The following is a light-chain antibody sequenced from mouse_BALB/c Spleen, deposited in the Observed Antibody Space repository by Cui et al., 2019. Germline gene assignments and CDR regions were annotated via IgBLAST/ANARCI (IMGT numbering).Light chain of an antibody. Sequence: DIQMTQSPSSLSASLRGKVTTTCKARQGSNKSIAWYHNKPGKGLRLLIHYTSTLQRGIPSKFSGSGSGRDYTFSIRNLEPENIATYYGLQYDNLWAFGGGTKLEIK. J-gene: IGKJ1*01. CDR2: YTS. CDR3: LQYDNLWA. CDR1: QGSNKS. V-gene: IGKV19-93*01.